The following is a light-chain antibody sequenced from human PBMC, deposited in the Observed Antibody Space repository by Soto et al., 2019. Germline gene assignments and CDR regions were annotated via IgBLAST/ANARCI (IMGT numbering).Light chain of an antibody. CDR1: SRDVGGYNY. CDR3: SSYRSGGTFV. Sequence: QSALAQPTSVSGSPGQSIAISCTGTSRDVGGYNYVSWHQQHPGKAPKVLISVVSNRPSGVSNRFSGSKSGNTASLTISGLQAEDEADYYCSSYRSGGTFVFGSGTKVTVL. J-gene: IGLJ1*01. CDR2: VVS. V-gene: IGLV2-14*01.